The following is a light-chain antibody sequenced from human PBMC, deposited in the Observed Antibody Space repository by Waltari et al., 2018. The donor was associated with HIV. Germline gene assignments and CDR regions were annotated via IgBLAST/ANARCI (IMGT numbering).Light chain of an antibody. CDR1: SATIRAGPA. V-gene: IGLV1-40*01. CDR3: QSYDNSLNGWV. Sequence: QSTLTQPPSVSGAPGEWVTISCTGSSATIRAGPAVQRFQQVPGTAPKLHIYNNNERPSGVPDRFSGSKSGTSASLAITGLQAEDESDYYCQSYDNSLNGWVFGGGTKLTVL. J-gene: IGLJ3*02. CDR2: NNN.